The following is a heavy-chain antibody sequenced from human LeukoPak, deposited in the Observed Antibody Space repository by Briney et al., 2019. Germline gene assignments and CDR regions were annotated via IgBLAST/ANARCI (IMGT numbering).Heavy chain of an antibody. CDR2: INPDNGGT. CDR3: ARAGAMIASDYYYYMDV. Sequence: ASVNVSCKAFGYTFGAYFMHWVRQAPGQGLEWMGWINPDNGGTRYAQRFQDRVTMTRDTSITTAYMELSSLKSDDTAVYYCARAGAMIASDYYYYMDVWGNGTTVTVSS. CDR1: GYTFGAYF. D-gene: IGHD3-16*01. V-gene: IGHV1-2*02. J-gene: IGHJ6*03.